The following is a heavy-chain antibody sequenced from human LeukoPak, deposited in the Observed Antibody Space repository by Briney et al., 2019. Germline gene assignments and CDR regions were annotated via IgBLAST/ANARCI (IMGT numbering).Heavy chain of an antibody. V-gene: IGHV4-59*01. Sequence: PSETLSLTCTVSGGSISSYYWSWIRQPPGKGLEWIGYIYYSGSTNYNPSLKSRVTISVDTSKNQFSLKLSSVTAADTAVYYCARDNIRHPYYYDSSGYYYFDYWGQGTLVTVSS. J-gene: IGHJ4*02. CDR2: IYYSGST. CDR1: GGSISSYY. D-gene: IGHD3-22*01. CDR3: ARDNIRHPYYYDSSGYYYFDY.